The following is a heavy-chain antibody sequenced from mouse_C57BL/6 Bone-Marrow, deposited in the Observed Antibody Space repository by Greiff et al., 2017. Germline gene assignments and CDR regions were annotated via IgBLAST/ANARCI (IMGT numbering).Heavy chain of an antibody. CDR3: ARERDDYDGDY. V-gene: IGHV1-42*01. CDR1: GYSFTGYY. CDR2: INPSTGGT. D-gene: IGHD2-4*01. J-gene: IGHJ2*01. Sequence: VQLKESGPELVKPGASVKISCKASGYSFTGYYMNWVKQSPEKSLEWIGEINPSTGGTTYNQKFKAKATLTVDKSSSTAYMQLKSLTSEDSAVYYCARERDDYDGDYWGKGTTLTVSS.